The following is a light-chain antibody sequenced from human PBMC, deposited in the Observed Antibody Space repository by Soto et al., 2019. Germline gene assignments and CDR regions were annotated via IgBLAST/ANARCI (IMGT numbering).Light chain of an antibody. Sequence: DIHMAQYPSSLSSSLVDRVTITFRASQGASTWLAWYQQKPGKAPNLLIYTASSLQSGVPSRFSGSGSGTDFTLTINGLQPEDFATYYCQQAASFPITFGQGTRLEIK. CDR1: QGASTW. CDR2: TAS. V-gene: IGKV1-12*01. J-gene: IGKJ5*01. CDR3: QQAASFPIT.